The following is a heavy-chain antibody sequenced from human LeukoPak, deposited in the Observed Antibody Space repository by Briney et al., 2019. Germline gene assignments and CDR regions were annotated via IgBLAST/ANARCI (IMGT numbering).Heavy chain of an antibody. Sequence: PSETLSLTCTVSSGSISTSNYYWGWVRQPPGKGLEWIGSIYHSGSTYYNPSLKSRVTISVDTSKNQFSLKLSSVTAADTAVYYCARDSGYVFMSTFDPWGQGTLVTVSS. CDR3: ARDSGYVFMSTFDP. J-gene: IGHJ5*02. CDR2: IYHSGST. D-gene: IGHD5-12*01. V-gene: IGHV4-39*07. CDR1: SGSISTSNYY.